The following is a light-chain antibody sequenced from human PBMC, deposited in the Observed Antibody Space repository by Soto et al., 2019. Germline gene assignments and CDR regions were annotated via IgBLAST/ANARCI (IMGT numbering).Light chain of an antibody. CDR3: QHYNNLPLT. CDR2: GAS. Sequence: EIVMTQSPATLSVSPGERATLSCRASQSVSNNLAWYQHKPGQAPRLLIFGASTRATGIPVRFSGSESGTGFTLTIISLQSEDSAVYYCQHYNNLPLTFGGGTKVEIK. CDR1: QSVSNN. V-gene: IGKV3-15*01. J-gene: IGKJ4*01.